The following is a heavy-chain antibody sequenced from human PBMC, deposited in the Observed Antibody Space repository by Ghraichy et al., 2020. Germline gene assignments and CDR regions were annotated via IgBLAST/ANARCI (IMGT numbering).Heavy chain of an antibody. V-gene: IGHV3-21*01. CDR3: ARSELRFFGSSYRGMDV. Sequence: GESLNISCAASGFTFSSYSMTWVRQAPGKGLAWVSSMDSSSTYIYYANSVKGRFIISRDNAKNSLYLQMNSLRDEDTAVYYCARSELRFFGSSYRGMDVWGQGTTVIVSS. CDR2: MDSSSTYI. D-gene: IGHD3-3*01. J-gene: IGHJ6*02. CDR1: GFTFSSYS.